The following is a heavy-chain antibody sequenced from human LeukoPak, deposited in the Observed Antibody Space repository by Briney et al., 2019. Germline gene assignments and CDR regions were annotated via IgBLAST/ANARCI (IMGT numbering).Heavy chain of an antibody. Sequence: SETLSITCSVSGGFISSYYCSWIRHPPREGLVWIGYIYTSGSTNYNPSLKSRVTISVDTSKNQFSLKLSSVTAADTAVYYCARCTGTTRGAFDIWGQGTMVTVPS. J-gene: IGHJ3*02. V-gene: IGHV4-4*09. D-gene: IGHD3-10*02. CDR1: GGFISSYY. CDR3: ARCTGTTRGAFDI. CDR2: IYTSGST.